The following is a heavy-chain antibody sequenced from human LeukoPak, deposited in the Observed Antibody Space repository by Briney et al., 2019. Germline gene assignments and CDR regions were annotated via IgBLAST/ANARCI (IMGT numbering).Heavy chain of an antibody. D-gene: IGHD1-26*01. V-gene: IGHV3-23*01. Sequence: PGGSLRLSCAASGFTFSSYAMSWVRQAPGKGLEWVSVISGSGGSTYSADSVKGRFTISRDNSKNTLYLQMNSLRAEDTAAYFCAKSQDGGRLFHFDYWGQGTLVTVSS. CDR2: ISGSGGST. J-gene: IGHJ4*02. CDR1: GFTFSSYA. CDR3: AKSQDGGRLFHFDY.